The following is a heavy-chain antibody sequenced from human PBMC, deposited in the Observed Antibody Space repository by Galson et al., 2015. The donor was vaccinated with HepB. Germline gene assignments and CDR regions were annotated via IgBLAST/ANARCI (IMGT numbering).Heavy chain of an antibody. V-gene: IGHV1-2*06. Sequence: SVKVSCKASGYTFTGYYMHWVRQAPGQGLERMGRINPNSGGTNYARKFQGRVTMTRDTSISTAYMELSRLRSDDTAVYYCARDRSGRGFGGDGRGYYYYGMDVWGQGTTVTVSS. CDR2: INPNSGGT. CDR3: ARDRSGRGFGGDGRGYYYYGMDV. J-gene: IGHJ6*02. D-gene: IGHD3-10*01. CDR1: GYTFTGYY.